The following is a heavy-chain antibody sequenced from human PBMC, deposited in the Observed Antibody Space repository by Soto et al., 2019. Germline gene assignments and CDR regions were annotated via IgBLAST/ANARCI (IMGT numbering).Heavy chain of an antibody. CDR1: GITVSSNY. Sequence: GGSLRLSCAVSGITVSSNYMNWVRQAPGKGLEWVSVIYSGGSTYYADSVKGRFIISRDTSKNTLYLQINSLSAEDTAVYYCARAGYYNYGMDVWGQGTTVTVSS. V-gene: IGHV3-53*01. J-gene: IGHJ6*02. CDR3: ARAGYYNYGMDV. CDR2: IYSGGST.